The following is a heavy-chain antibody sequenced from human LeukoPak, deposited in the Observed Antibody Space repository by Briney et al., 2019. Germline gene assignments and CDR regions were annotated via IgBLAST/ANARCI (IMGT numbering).Heavy chain of an antibody. J-gene: IGHJ4*02. CDR2: IYPGDSDT. V-gene: IGHV5-51*01. Sequence: GESLKISCKGSGYSFTSFWIAWVRQMPGKGLECMGIIYPGDSDTRYSPSFQGQVTISADKSISTAYLQWSSLRASDTAMYYCARHAVVRGVIIYYFDYWGQGTLVTVSS. CDR3: ARHAVVRGVIIYYFDY. D-gene: IGHD3-10*01. CDR1: GYSFTSFW.